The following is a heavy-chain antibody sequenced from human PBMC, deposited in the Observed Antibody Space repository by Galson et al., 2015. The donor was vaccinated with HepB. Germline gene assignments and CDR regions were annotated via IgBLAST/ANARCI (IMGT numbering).Heavy chain of an antibody. V-gene: IGHV1-2*04. CDR3: ARDATAFYGSSGYLPSDAFDI. J-gene: IGHJ3*02. Sequence: SVKVSCKASGYTFTDYYMHWVRQAPGQGLEWMGWINPNSGGTYYAQTFQGWVTMTRDTSISTAYMDLSRLTSDDTAVYYCARDATAFYGSSGYLPSDAFDIWGQGTMVTVSS. CDR2: INPNSGGT. D-gene: IGHD3-22*01. CDR1: GYTFTDYY.